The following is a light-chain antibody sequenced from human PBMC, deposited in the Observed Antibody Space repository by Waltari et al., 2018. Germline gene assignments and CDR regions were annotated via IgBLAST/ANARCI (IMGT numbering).Light chain of an antibody. J-gene: IGKJ4*01. CDR3: QQYGSLPLT. CDR1: QSVTS. Sequence: EIVLTQSPVTLSLSLGERVTLSCRASQSVTSLAWYQHKPGQAPMLVIYGASTRATGIPDTFSGSGSGTDFTLTISRLEPEDFAVYYCQQYGSLPLTFGGGTKVEIK. CDR2: GAS. V-gene: IGKV3-20*01.